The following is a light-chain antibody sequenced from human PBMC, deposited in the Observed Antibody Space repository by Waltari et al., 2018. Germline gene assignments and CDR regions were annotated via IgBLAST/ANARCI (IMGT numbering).Light chain of an antibody. V-gene: IGLV2-8*01. CDR1: SSDLGGYNY. CDR2: EVS. J-gene: IGLJ2*01. Sequence: QSALTQPPSASGSPGQPLTIPCTGTSSDLGGYNYVHLYPQHPGKAPKLMIYEVSKRPSGVPDRFSGSKSGNTASLTVSGLQAEDEADYYCSSYAGSNNFEVFGGGTKLTVL. CDR3: SSYAGSNNFEV.